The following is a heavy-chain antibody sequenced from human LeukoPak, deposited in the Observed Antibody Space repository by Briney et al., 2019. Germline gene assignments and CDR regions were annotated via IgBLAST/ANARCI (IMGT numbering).Heavy chain of an antibody. J-gene: IGHJ3*02. CDR2: IDSGGST. V-gene: IGHV3-66*02. D-gene: IGHD3-22*01. CDR3: ARGGNRNYYDSSGYTSPIGAFDI. Sequence: GGSLRLSCAASGFTVSSNYMSWVRQAPGKGLEWVSVIDSGGSTYYADSVKGRFTISRDNSKNTLYLQMNSLRAEDTAVYYCARGGNRNYYDSSGYTSPIGAFDIWGQGTMVTVSS. CDR1: GFTVSSNY.